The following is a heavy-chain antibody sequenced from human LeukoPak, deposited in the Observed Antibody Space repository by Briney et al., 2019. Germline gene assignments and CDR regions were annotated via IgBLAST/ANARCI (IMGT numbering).Heavy chain of an antibody. CDR2: ISSRSSTI. CDR3: ARENFADLFDS. Sequence: PGGSLRLSCVASGFTLSNYNMNWVRQAPGRGLECIAYISSRSSTIYYAASVRGRLTISRDNAKKSLFLQMNSLRADDTALSYCARENFADLFDSWGKGTLVTVSS. CDR1: GFTLSNYN. D-gene: IGHD1-7*01. V-gene: IGHV3-48*01. J-gene: IGHJ4*02.